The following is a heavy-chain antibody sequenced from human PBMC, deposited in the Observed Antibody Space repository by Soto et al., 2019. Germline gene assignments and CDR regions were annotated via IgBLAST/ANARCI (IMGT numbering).Heavy chain of an antibody. CDR2: ISSSGSSI. Sequence: GGSLRLSCAASGFTFSSYSMNWVRQAPGKGLEWVSSISSSGSSIYYRDSVKGRFTISKDKSMKTLYLQMNSLRAEDTAVYYCTKDRVPDGIYPFDYWGQGALVTVSS. V-gene: IGHV3-21*04. CDR1: GFTFSSYS. D-gene: IGHD1-20*01. CDR3: TKDRVPDGIYPFDY. J-gene: IGHJ4*02.